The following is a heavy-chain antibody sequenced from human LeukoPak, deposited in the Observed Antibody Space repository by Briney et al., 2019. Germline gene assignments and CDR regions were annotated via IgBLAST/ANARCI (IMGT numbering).Heavy chain of an antibody. V-gene: IGHV3-30*04. Sequence: PGGSLRLSCAASGFTFSSYAMHWVRQAPGKGLEWVAVISYDGSNKYYADSVKGRFTISRDNSKNTLYLQMNSLRAEDTAVYYCARVRMSSESDYWGQGTLVTVSS. J-gene: IGHJ4*02. CDR1: GFTFSSYA. CDR3: ARVRMSSESDY. CDR2: ISYDGSNK. D-gene: IGHD6-25*01.